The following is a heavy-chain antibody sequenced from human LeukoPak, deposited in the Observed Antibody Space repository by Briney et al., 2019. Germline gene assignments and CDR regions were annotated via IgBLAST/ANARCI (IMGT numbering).Heavy chain of an antibody. CDR3: ARGDVWGSYRIDY. CDR1: GGSFSGYY. Sequence: SETLSLTCAVYGGSFSGYYWSWIRQPPGKGLEWIGEINHSGSTNYNPSLKSRVTISVDTSKNQFSLKLSSVTAADTAVYYCARGDVWGSYRIDYWGQGTLVTVSS. V-gene: IGHV4-34*01. D-gene: IGHD3-16*02. J-gene: IGHJ4*02. CDR2: INHSGST.